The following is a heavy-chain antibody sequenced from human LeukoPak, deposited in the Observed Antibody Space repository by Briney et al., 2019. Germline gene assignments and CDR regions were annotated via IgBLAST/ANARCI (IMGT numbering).Heavy chain of an antibody. V-gene: IGHV4-34*01. CDR3: ARGGVITMIVVSSGPYYFDY. J-gene: IGHJ4*02. CDR2: INHSGST. CDR1: GFTFSDYY. D-gene: IGHD3-22*01. Sequence: GSLRLSCAASGFTFSDYYMSWIRQPPGKGLEWIGEINHSGSTNYNPSLKSRVTISVDTSKNQFSLKLSSVTAADTAVYYCARGGVITMIVVSSGPYYFDYWGQGTLVTVSS.